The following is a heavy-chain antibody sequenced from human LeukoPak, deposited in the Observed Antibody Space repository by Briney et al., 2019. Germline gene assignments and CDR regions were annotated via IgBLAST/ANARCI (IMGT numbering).Heavy chain of an antibody. Sequence: GESLNISCKTSGYSFSIYWIGWVRQMPGQGLEWMGIIFPGDSDTKYSPSFQGQVTISADRSISTAYLQWNSLKASDTAMYYCSRWVTADRGKKDAFDIWGQGTMVTVSS. V-gene: IGHV5-51*01. CDR1: GYSFSIYW. CDR2: IFPGDSDT. J-gene: IGHJ3*02. D-gene: IGHD2-21*02. CDR3: SRWVTADRGKKDAFDI.